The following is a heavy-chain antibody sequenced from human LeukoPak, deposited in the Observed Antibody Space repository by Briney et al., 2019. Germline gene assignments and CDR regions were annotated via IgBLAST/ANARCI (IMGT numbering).Heavy chain of an antibody. V-gene: IGHV1-8*01. CDR2: MNPNSGNT. CDR1: GYTFTSYD. D-gene: IGHD3-9*01. CDR3: ARETLSYDILTGYYKAIDY. Sequence: ASVKVSCKASGYTFTSYDINWVRQATGQGLEWMGWMNPNSGNTGYAQKFQGRVTMTGNTSISTAYMELSSLRSEDTAVYYCARETLSYDILTGYYKAIDYWGQGTLVTVSS. J-gene: IGHJ4*02.